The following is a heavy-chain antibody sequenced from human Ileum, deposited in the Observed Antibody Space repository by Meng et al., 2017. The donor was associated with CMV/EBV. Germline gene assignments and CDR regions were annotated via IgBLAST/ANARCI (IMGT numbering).Heavy chain of an antibody. CDR1: GFTFRAYY. Sequence: GGSLRLSCAASGFTFRAYYMSWIRQAPGKGLEWVSYISSSGDTIYYADSLKGRFTISRDNAKNSLYLQMNTLRAEDTAVYYCASLYYDFWSGYYRGDFGMDVWGQGTTVTVSS. D-gene: IGHD3-3*01. CDR3: ASLYYDFWSGYYRGDFGMDV. CDR2: ISSSGDTI. J-gene: IGHJ6*02. V-gene: IGHV3-11*01.